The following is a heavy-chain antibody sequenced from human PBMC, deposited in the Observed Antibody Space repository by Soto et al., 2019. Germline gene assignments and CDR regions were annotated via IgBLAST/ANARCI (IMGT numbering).Heavy chain of an antibody. D-gene: IGHD2-15*01. CDR1: SGYISSSDW. CDR3: AVGYCSGGSCYRFDY. CDR2: IYHSGST. Sequence: SSVTMCLTCAVASGYISSSDWWSWVRQPPGKGLEWIGEIYHSGSTNYNPSLKSRVTISVDKSKNQFSLKLSSVTAADTAVYYCAVGYCSGGSCYRFDYWGQGTLVTVSS. V-gene: IGHV4-4*02. J-gene: IGHJ4*02.